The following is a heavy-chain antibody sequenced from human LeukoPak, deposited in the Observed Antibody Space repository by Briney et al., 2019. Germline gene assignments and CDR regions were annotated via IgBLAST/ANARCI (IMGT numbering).Heavy chain of an antibody. D-gene: IGHD3-3*01. V-gene: IGHV4-39*01. Sequence: SETLSLTCTVSGGSISSSSYYWGWIRQPPGKGLEWIGSIYYSGSTYYNPSLKSRVTISVDTSKNQFSLKLSSVTAADTAVYYCARREVRFLEWLLLGPFDYWGQGTLVTVSS. CDR3: ARREVRFLEWLLLGPFDY. CDR1: GGSISSSSYY. CDR2: IYYSGST. J-gene: IGHJ4*02.